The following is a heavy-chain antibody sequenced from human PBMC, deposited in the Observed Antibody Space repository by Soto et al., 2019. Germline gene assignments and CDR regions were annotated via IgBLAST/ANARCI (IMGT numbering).Heavy chain of an antibody. CDR3: AKTITLSPSDDSRGRGALIDH. V-gene: IGHV3-30*18. CDR2: ISYEGNNK. J-gene: IGHJ4*02. CDR1: GFTFSVLG. D-gene: IGHD6-19*01. Sequence: GGSLRLSCAASGFTFSVLGMHWVRQAPGKGPEWVAVISYEGNNKHYADSVKGRFSISRDNAKNTLSLLMDSLRPEDTALYYCAKTITLSPSDDSRGRGALIDHWAQGTLVTVSS.